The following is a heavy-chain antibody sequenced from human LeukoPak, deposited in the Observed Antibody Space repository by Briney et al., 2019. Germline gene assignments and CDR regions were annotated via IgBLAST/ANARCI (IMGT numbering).Heavy chain of an antibody. J-gene: IGHJ4*02. V-gene: IGHV1-8*01. Sequence: ASVTVSFKASGYTFTSYDINWVRQATGQGLEWMGWMNPNSGNTGYAQKFQGRVTMTRNTSISTAYMELSSLRSEDTAVYYCARARRGSGYYYFDYWGQGTLVTDSS. CDR1: GYTFTSYD. D-gene: IGHD3-22*01. CDR3: ARARRGSGYYYFDY. CDR2: MNPNSGNT.